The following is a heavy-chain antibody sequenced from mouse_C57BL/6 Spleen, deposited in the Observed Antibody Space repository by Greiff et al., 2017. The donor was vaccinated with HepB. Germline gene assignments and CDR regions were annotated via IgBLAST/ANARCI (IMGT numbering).Heavy chain of an antibody. J-gene: IGHJ4*01. CDR2: IDPETGGT. CDR1: GYTFTDYE. CDR3: KDGNYYYAMDY. Sequence: QVQLKQSGAELVRPGASVTLSCKASGYTFTDYEMHWVKQTPVHGLEWIGAIDPETGGTAYNQKFKGKAILTADKSSSTAYMELRSLTSEDSAVYYCKDGNYYYAMDYWGQGTSVTVSS. V-gene: IGHV1-15*01. D-gene: IGHD2-1*01.